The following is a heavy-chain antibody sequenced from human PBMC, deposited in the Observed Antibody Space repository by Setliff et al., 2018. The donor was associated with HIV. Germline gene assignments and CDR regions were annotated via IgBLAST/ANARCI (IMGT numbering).Heavy chain of an antibody. D-gene: IGHD5-12*01. CDR1: GGSISSSHKY. CDR3: ARPYSGRGGGAWFDP. Sequence: SETLSLTCTVSGGSISSSHKYWGWIRQPPGKGLEWIGSVTYGGDTFYNPSLKSRVTISVDTSNNQVSLNLISVTAADTAVYYCARPYSGRGGGAWFDPWGQGTLVTVSS. CDR2: VTYGGDT. V-gene: IGHV4-39*01. J-gene: IGHJ5*02.